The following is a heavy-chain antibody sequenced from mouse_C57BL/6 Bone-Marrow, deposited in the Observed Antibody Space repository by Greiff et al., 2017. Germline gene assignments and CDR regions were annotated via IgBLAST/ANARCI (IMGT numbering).Heavy chain of an antibody. J-gene: IGHJ2*01. Sequence: VQLQQSGAELVKPGASVKISCKASGYAFSSYWMNWVKQRPGKGLEWIGQIYPGDGDTNYNGKFKGKATLTADKSSSTAYMQLSSLTSAGSAVYFCTREESNYYGSTIDDWGQGTTLTVSS. V-gene: IGHV1-80*01. CDR1: GYAFSSYW. CDR3: TREESNYYGSTIDD. CDR2: IYPGDGDT. D-gene: IGHD1-1*01.